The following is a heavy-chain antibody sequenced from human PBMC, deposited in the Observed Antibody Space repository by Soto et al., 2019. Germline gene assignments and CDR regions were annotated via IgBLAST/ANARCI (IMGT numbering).Heavy chain of an antibody. CDR1: GGSISSYY. Sequence: SETLSLTCTVSGGSISSYYWNWVRQPPGKGLEWIGYIYYSGSTNYNPSLKSRVTISVDTSKNQFSLSLSSVTAADTAMYYCARRPGYGNAFDIWGQGTMVTVSS. J-gene: IGHJ3*02. CDR3: ARRPGYGNAFDI. CDR2: IYYSGST. V-gene: IGHV4-59*08. D-gene: IGHD5-18*01.